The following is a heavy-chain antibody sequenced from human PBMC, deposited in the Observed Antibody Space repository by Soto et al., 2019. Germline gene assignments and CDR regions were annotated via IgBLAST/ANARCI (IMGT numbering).Heavy chain of an antibody. Sequence: PSETLSLTCTGSGGSISSYYWSWIRQPPGKGLEWIGYIYYSGSTNYNPSLKSRVTISVDTSKNQFSLKLSSVTAADTAVYYCARVSSGWSLRALYYFDYWGQGTLVTVS. CDR1: GGSISSYY. D-gene: IGHD6-19*01. CDR2: IYYSGST. V-gene: IGHV4-59*01. J-gene: IGHJ4*02. CDR3: ARVSSGWSLRALYYFDY.